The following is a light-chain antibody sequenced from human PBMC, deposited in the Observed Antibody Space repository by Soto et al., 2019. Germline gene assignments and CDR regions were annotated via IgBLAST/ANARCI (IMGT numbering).Light chain of an antibody. V-gene: IGKV3-15*01. CDR3: QQYDNWPRT. CDR2: DAS. Sequence: EKVMTQSPATLSVSPGERATHSCRASQSVRSNLAWYQQKPGQPPRLLIYDASTRATGIPSRFSGSGSGTEFTLTISSLKSEDFAVYYCQQYDNWPRTLGQGTKVDIK. CDR1: QSVRSN. J-gene: IGKJ1*01.